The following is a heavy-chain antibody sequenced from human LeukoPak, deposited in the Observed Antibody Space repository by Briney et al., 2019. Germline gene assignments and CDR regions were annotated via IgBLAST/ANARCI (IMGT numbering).Heavy chain of an antibody. CDR3: ARGRHYDIYFDY. Sequence: GGSLRLSCAASGFTFSSYSMKWVRQAPGKGLEWVSSISSSSSYIYYADSVKGRFTISRDNAKNSLYLQMNSLRAEDTAVYYCARGRHYDIYFDYWGQGTLVTVSS. D-gene: IGHD3-9*01. V-gene: IGHV3-21*01. CDR2: ISSSSSYI. CDR1: GFTFSSYS. J-gene: IGHJ4*02.